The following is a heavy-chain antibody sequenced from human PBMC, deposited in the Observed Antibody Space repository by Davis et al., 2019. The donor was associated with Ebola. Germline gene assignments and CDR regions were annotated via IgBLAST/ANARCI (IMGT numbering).Heavy chain of an antibody. CDR2: INPNSGGT. D-gene: IGHD6-6*01. Sequence: ASVKVSCKASGHTFTGYYMHWVRQAPGQGLEWMGWINPNSGGTTYAQKFQGRVTMTRDTSISTAYMELSRLRSDDTAVYYCARDDGQLVALWGQGTTVTVSS. CDR1: GHTFTGYY. CDR3: ARDDGQLVAL. J-gene: IGHJ6*02. V-gene: IGHV1-2*02.